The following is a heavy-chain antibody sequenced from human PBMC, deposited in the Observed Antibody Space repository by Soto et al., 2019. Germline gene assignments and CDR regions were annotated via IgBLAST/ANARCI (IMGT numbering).Heavy chain of an antibody. D-gene: IGHD3-3*01. V-gene: IGHV5-51*01. CDR2: IYPDESDT. CDR1: GYSFTKYW. Sequence: GESLKISCKGSGYSFTKYWIGWVRQMPGKGLEWMAIIYPDESDTRYSPSFQGQVTISADKSISTAYLQWSSLKASDTAVYYCARDRESGMWYGMDVWGQGTTVTVSS. J-gene: IGHJ6*02. CDR3: ARDRESGMWYGMDV.